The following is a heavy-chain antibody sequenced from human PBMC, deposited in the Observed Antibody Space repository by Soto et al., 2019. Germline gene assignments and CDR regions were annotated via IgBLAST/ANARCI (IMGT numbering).Heavy chain of an antibody. V-gene: IGHV3-30*18. D-gene: IGHD1-26*01. CDR2: ISYHGVDK. CDR1: GFTFSDYG. Sequence: GGSLRLSCVGSGFTFSDYGMHWVRQAPGKGLEWVSIISYHGVDKYYADSVKGRFTVSRDDSKKTLFLQMNNLRPEDTAVYYCTKYSGTSSAPAALGQGTLVTVSS. J-gene: IGHJ5*02. CDR3: TKYSGTSSAPAA.